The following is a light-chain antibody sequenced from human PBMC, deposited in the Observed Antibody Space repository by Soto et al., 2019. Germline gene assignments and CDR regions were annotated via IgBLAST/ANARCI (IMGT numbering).Light chain of an antibody. CDR1: QSISSW. V-gene: IGKV1-5*01. J-gene: IGKJ1*01. Sequence: IQMTPSPSTLSASVGDRVASTCRASQSISSWLAWYQQKPGKAPKLLIYDASTLESGVPSRFTGRGSGTEFTLTISSLQPEDFATYYCQQYRSYSEAFGQGTKVDIK. CDR3: QQYRSYSEA. CDR2: DAS.